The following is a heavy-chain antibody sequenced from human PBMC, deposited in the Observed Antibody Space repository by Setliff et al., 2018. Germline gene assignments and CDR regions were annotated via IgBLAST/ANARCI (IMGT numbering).Heavy chain of an antibody. V-gene: IGHV3-7*03. CDR1: GLTFSSYW. CDR3: AKDSFSKADC. J-gene: IGHJ4*02. CDR2: IKQDGSGR. Sequence: GESLKISCAASGLTFSSYWMSWVRQAPGKGLEWVANIKQDGSGRYYMDSVKDRFTISRDNARNSLYLQMNSLRVEDTAVYYCAKDSFSKADCWGRGTLVTVSS. D-gene: IGHD2-15*01.